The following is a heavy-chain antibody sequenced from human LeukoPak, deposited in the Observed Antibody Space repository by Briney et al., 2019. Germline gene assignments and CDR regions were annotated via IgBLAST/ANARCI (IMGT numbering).Heavy chain of an antibody. Sequence: GGSLRLSCAASGFTFSSYWMNWTRQAPGKGLEWVASINHNGNVNYYVDSVKGRFTISRDNAKNSLYLQMNNLRAEDTALYFCVAVPETDFWIGFYLDYWGQGILVTVSS. J-gene: IGHJ4*02. V-gene: IGHV3-7*03. CDR1: GFTFSSYW. CDR2: INHNGNVN. CDR3: VAVPETDFWIGFYLDY. D-gene: IGHD3-3*01.